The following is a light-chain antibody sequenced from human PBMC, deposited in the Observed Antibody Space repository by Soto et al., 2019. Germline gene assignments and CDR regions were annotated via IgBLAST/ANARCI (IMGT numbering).Light chain of an antibody. CDR1: QSVSNKY. Sequence: EIVLTQSPGTLSVSPGERATLSCRASQSVSNKYVAWYQQKPGQAPRVLIYGASSRATGIPDRFSGSGSGSDFTLTISRLEPEDFAVYYCQQYGLSPRTFGQGTKVEIK. CDR2: GAS. V-gene: IGKV3-20*01. CDR3: QQYGLSPRT. J-gene: IGKJ1*01.